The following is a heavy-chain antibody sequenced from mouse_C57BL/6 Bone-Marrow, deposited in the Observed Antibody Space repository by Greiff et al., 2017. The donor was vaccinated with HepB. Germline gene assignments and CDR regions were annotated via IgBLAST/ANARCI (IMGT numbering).Heavy chain of an antibody. CDR1: GFTFSSYT. V-gene: IGHV5-9*01. CDR2: ISGGGGNT. Sequence: EVKVVESGGGLVKPGGSLKLSCAASGFTFSSYTMSWVRQTPEKRLEWVATISGGGGNTYYPDSVKGRFTISRDNAKNTLYLQMSSLRSEDTALYYCARDGYGPYYFDFWGQGTTLTVSS. CDR3: ARDGYGPYYFDF. J-gene: IGHJ2*01. D-gene: IGHD2-2*01.